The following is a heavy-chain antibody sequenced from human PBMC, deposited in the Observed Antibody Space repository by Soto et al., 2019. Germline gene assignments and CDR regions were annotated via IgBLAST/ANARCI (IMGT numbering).Heavy chain of an antibody. V-gene: IGHV3-7*02. CDR1: GFTFSSNW. CDR3: ARGGSASGGYYYYVMDV. D-gene: IGHD3-16*01. Sequence: GGSLRLSCVGSGFTFSSNWMTWVRQAPGKGLEWVANIRQDGSEINYVDSVKGRFTISRDNTKNSLYLQMNSLRAEGTAVYYCARGGSASGGYYYYVMDVWGQGTTVTVSS. J-gene: IGHJ6*02. CDR2: IRQDGSEI.